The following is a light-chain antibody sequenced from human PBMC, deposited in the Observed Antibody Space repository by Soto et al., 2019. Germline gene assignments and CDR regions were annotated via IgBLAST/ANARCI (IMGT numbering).Light chain of an antibody. CDR1: SSDVGAYNY. CDR2: DVN. CDR3: SSWTSGATYV. J-gene: IGLJ1*01. Sequence: QSALTQPASVSGSPGQSITISCAGTSSDVGAYNYVSWYQHHPGKAPKLMIYDVNNRPSGDSNRFSGSKSGNTASLTISGLQAEDEADYYCSSWTSGATYVFGSGIKVTVL. V-gene: IGLV2-14*03.